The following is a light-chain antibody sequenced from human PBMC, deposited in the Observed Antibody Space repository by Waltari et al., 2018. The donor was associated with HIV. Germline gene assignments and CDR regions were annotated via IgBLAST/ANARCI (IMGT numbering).Light chain of an antibody. Sequence: EIVLTQSPGTVSLSPGDRATLSCRASQSVTTFLAWFQQKPGQAPRLLIYGASNRATGIPDRFSASGSGTDFILTISRLEPEEFAVYYCQHYGTSPPIYIFGQGTRLQI. V-gene: IGKV3-20*01. CDR3: QHYGTSPPIYI. J-gene: IGKJ2*01. CDR2: GAS. CDR1: QSVTTF.